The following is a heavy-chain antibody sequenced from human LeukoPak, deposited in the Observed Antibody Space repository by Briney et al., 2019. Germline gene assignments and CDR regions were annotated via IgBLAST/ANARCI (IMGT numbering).Heavy chain of an antibody. V-gene: IGHV4-34*01. CDR1: GGSFRGYY. D-gene: IGHD3-3*01. CDR2: IDQSGTT. CDR3: PSHVPSYYDFWSGQPDDY. Sequence: SETLSLTCAVYGGSFRGYYWRWIRQPPGKGLEWIGEIDQSGTTYYNPSLKSRVAVSIDTSKNQFSLKLSSVTAADTAVYYYPSHVPSYYDFWSGQPDDYWGQGTLVTVSS. J-gene: IGHJ4*02.